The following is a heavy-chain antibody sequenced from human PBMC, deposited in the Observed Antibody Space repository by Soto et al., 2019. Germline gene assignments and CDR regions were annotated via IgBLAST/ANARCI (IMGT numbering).Heavy chain of an antibody. D-gene: IGHD2-21*01. CDR1: GLTFSHNY. Sequence: EVQLVESGGGLIQPGGSLRLSCVASGLTFSHNYMAWVRQAPEMGLEWVSILYTKGTTYYADSVMGRFTISRDSSKNTLVLQMDSLRAEDTAVYYCVRPRPSGENYGMDVWGPGTTVTVSS. CDR3: VRPRPSGENYGMDV. CDR2: LYTKGTT. V-gene: IGHV3-53*01. J-gene: IGHJ6*02.